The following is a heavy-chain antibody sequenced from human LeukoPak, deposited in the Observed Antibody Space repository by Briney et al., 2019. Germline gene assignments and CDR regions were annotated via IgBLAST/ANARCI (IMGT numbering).Heavy chain of an antibody. D-gene: IGHD2-15*01. CDR3: ARHVGYPRPFDY. CDR2: IYYSGST. CDR1: GGSISSYY. J-gene: IGHJ4*02. Sequence: SETLSLTCTVSGGSISSYYWSWIRQPPGKGLEWIGYIYYSGSTNYNPSLKSRVTISVDTSKNQFSLKLSSVTAADTAVYYCARHVGYPRPFDYRGQGTLVTVSS. V-gene: IGHV4-59*08.